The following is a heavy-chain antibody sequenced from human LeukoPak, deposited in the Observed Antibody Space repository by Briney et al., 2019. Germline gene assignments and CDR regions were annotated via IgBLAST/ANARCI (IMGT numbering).Heavy chain of an antibody. Sequence: GGSLRLSCAASGFTFSSYAMSWVRQAPGKGLEWVSSASGGGGSTYYADSVKGRFTISRDNSKNTLYLQMNSLRAEDTAVYYCAKDLGSVVTPPSLDYWGQGTLVTVSS. D-gene: IGHD4-23*01. J-gene: IGHJ4*02. CDR3: AKDLGSVVTPPSLDY. CDR1: GFTFSSYA. CDR2: ASGGGGST. V-gene: IGHV3-23*01.